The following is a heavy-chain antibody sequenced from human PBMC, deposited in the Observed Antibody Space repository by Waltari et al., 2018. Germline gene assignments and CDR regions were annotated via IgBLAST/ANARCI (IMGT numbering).Heavy chain of an antibody. D-gene: IGHD4-17*01. J-gene: IGHJ4*02. CDR3: AKDGGTTVTLTG. Sequence: QVQLVESGGGVVQPGRSLRLSCAASGFTFSSYGMHWVRQAPGKGLEWVAVISYDGINKYYADSVKGRFTISRDNSKNTLYLQMNSLRAEDTAVYYCAKDGGTTVTLTGWGQGTLVTVSS. CDR2: ISYDGINK. V-gene: IGHV3-30*18. CDR1: GFTFSSYG.